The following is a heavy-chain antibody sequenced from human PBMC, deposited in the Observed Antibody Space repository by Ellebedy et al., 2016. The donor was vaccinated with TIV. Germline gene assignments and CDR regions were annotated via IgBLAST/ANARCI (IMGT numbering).Heavy chain of an antibody. CDR3: ARETSGYYVPSFDY. CDR1: GVSMSSFY. Sequence: MPSETLSLTCTVSGVSMSSFYCSWIRQSAEKGLEWIERIHSDGSSNYKSSPKSRVTMSVDRSKNQFSLRLSPVTAADTAVYFCARETSGYYVPSFDYWGQGTLVTVS. CDR2: IHSDGSS. D-gene: IGHD3-22*01. V-gene: IGHV4-4*07. J-gene: IGHJ4*02.